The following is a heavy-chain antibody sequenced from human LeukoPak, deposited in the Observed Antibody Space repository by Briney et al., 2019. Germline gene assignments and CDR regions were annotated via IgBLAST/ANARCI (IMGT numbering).Heavy chain of an antibody. J-gene: IGHJ4*02. D-gene: IGHD3-10*01. CDR2: INSDGSST. CDR3: AILGRGSNFDY. V-gene: IGHV3-74*01. CDR1: GFTFSTYW. Sequence: PGGSLRLSCAASGFTFSTYWMHWVRQAPGKGLVWVSRINSDGSSTSYADSVKGRFTISRDNAKNTLYLQMNSLRAEDTAVYYCAILGRGSNFDYWGQGTLGTVSS.